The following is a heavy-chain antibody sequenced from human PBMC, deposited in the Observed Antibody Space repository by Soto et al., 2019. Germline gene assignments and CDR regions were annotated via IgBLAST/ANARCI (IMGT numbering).Heavy chain of an antibody. Sequence: QLQLQESGPGLLKPSQTLSLTCSVSGDSISRGGSYWSWIRHHPGKGLEWIGYIYHSGSTRYNPSLKSRVTISVDTSKNQFSLKLSSVTAADTAVYYCAREGPYYYGSGGYYPWAFDIWGQGAMVTVSS. V-gene: IGHV4-31*03. CDR1: GDSISRGGSY. CDR2: IYHSGST. J-gene: IGHJ3*02. D-gene: IGHD3-22*01. CDR3: AREGPYYYGSGGYYPWAFDI.